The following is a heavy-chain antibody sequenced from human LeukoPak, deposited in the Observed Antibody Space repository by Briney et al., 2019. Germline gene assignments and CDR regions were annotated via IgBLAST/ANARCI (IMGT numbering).Heavy chain of an antibody. D-gene: IGHD5-24*01. J-gene: IGHJ2*01. CDR3: ARRSSKRFNWYFDL. V-gene: IGHV4-34*01. CDR2: INHSGST. CDR1: GGSFSGYY. Sequence: SETLSLICAVYGGSFSGYYWSWIRQPPGKGLEWIGEINHSGSTNYNPSLKSRVTISVETSKNQFSLKLSSVTAADTAVYYCARRSSKRFNWYFDLWGRGSLVAVSS.